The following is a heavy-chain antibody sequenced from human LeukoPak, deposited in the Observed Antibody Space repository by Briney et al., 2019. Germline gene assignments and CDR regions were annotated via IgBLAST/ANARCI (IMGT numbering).Heavy chain of an antibody. J-gene: IGHJ4*02. CDR3: ARHSIIVGTTFDS. D-gene: IGHD1-26*01. V-gene: IGHV4-59*08. CDR1: GDSITSYY. Sequence: SETLSLTCTVSGDSITSYYWSWIRQPPGKGLEWIGCIYYSGSTSYNPSLKSRATISVDTCKSQFSLNLRSVTATDTAIYYCARHSIIVGTTFDSWGQGTLITVSS. CDR2: IYYSGST.